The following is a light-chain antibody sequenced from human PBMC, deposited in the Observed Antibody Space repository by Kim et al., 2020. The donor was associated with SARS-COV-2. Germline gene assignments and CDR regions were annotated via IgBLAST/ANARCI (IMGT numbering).Light chain of an antibody. V-gene: IGKV1-5*03. J-gene: IGKJ1*01. CDR3: QQFNNPWT. Sequence: SASVGDRVTITCRASQTIGSRLAWYQQKPGKAPNLLIYKASSLESGVPSRFSGSGSGTEFTLTISSLQPDDFATYYCQQFNNPWTFGQGTKVDIK. CDR2: KAS. CDR1: QTIGSR.